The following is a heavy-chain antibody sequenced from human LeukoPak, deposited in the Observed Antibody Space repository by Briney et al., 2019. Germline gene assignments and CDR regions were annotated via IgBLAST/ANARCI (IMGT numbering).Heavy chain of an antibody. D-gene: IGHD2-15*01. CDR3: ARGVYCSGGSCYEDY. CDR2: INHSGST. CDR1: GGSFSGYY. Sequence: PSETLSLTCAVYGGSFSGYYWSWIRQPPGKGLGWIGEINHSGSTNYNPSLKSRVTISVDTSKNQFSLKLSSVTAADTAVYYCARGVYCSGGSCYEDYWGQGTLVTVSS. V-gene: IGHV4-34*01. J-gene: IGHJ4*02.